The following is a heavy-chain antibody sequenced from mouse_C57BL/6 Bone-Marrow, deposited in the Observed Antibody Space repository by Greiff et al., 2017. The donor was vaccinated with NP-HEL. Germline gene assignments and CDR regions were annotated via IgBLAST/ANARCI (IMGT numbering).Heavy chain of an antibody. Sequence: VQLQQPGAELVMPGASVKLSCKASGYTFTSYWMHWVKQRPGQGLEWIGEIDPSDSYTNYNQKFKGKSTLTVDKSSSTAYMQLSSLTSEDSAVYYCARRGNYDGSSYAMDYWGQGTSVTVSS. CDR3: ARRGNYDGSSYAMDY. J-gene: IGHJ4*01. CDR1: GYTFTSYW. V-gene: IGHV1-69*01. CDR2: IDPSDSYT. D-gene: IGHD1-1*01.